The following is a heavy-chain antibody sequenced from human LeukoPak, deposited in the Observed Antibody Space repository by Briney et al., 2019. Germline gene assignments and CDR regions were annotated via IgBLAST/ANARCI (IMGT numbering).Heavy chain of an antibody. Sequence: SGGSLRLSCAASGITFSSYWMTWVRQAPGKGLEWVANIKEDGSEKYYVDSVKGRFTISRDNAKNSLCLQMNSLRVEDTAIYYCAKDWGNGAGGIIIVDYWGQGTLVTVSS. J-gene: IGHJ4*02. CDR3: AKDWGNGAGGIIIVDY. CDR2: IKEDGSEK. CDR1: GITFSSYW. D-gene: IGHD3-10*01. V-gene: IGHV3-7*03.